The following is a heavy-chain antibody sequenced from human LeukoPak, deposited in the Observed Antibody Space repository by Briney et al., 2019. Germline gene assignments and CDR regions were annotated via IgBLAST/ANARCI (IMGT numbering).Heavy chain of an antibody. CDR3: ARRGAVAGPPFDL. Sequence: GASLKISCKGSGYSFTSYWIGWVRQMPGKGLEWMGIIYPGDSDTRYSPSFQGQVTISADKSISTAYLQWSSLKASDTAMYYCARRGAVAGPPFDLWGRGTLVTVSS. J-gene: IGHJ2*01. CDR2: IYPGDSDT. V-gene: IGHV5-51*01. CDR1: GYSFTSYW. D-gene: IGHD6-13*01.